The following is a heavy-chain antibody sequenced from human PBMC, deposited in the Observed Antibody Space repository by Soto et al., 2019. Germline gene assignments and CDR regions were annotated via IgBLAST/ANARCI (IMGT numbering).Heavy chain of an antibody. CDR1: GFTFSSYA. V-gene: IGHV3-30-3*01. J-gene: IGHJ4*02. Sequence: QVQLVESGGGVVQPGRSLRLSCAASGFTFSSYAMHWVRQAPGKGLEWVAVISYDGSNKYYADSVKGRFTISRDNSKNTLYLEMDSLRAGDTAVYYCAREEGDSRSWYFDYWGQGTLVTVSS. CDR2: ISYDGSNK. D-gene: IGHD6-13*01. CDR3: AREEGDSRSWYFDY.